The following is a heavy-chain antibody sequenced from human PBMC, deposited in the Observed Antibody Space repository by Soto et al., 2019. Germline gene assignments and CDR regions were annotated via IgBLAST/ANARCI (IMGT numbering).Heavy chain of an antibody. V-gene: IGHV3-30-3*01. CDR2: ISYDGSNK. CDR1: GFTFSSYA. Sequence: QVQLVESGGGVVQPGRSLRLSCAASGFTFSSYAMHWVRQAPGKGLEWVAVISYDGSNKYYADSVKGRFTISRDNSKNTLYMQLNSLRAEDTAVYYCAAAAVAGTEDYYYAMDVWGQGTTVTVSS. D-gene: IGHD6-19*01. CDR3: AAAAVAGTEDYYYAMDV. J-gene: IGHJ6*02.